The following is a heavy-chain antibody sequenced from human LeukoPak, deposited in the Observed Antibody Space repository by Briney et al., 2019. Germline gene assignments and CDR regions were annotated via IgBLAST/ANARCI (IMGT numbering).Heavy chain of an antibody. CDR2: ISSSGSTI. V-gene: IGHV3-11*04. J-gene: IGHJ4*02. CDR1: GFTFSDYY. CDR3: ARDREVVVTAHTTLDY. Sequence: GGSLRLSCAASGFTFSDYYMNWIRQAPGKGLEWVSYISSSGSTIYYADSVKGRFTISRDNSKNTLYLQMNSLRAEDTAVYYCARDREVVVTAHTTLDYWGQGTLVTVSS. D-gene: IGHD2-21*02.